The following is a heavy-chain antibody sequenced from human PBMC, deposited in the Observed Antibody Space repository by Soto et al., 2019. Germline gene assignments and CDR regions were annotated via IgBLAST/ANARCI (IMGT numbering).Heavy chain of an antibody. V-gene: IGHV3-23*01. Sequence: GGSLRLSCAASGVTFSNYAMSWVRQAPGKGLEWVSGISGGGGGTYYADSVKGRIIISRDNSKNTLYVQMSSLRVEDTAVYYCAKSTGSTGDGFDIWGQGTMVTVSS. CDR3: AKSTGSTGDGFDI. CDR2: ISGGGGGT. CDR1: GVTFSNYA. J-gene: IGHJ3*02. D-gene: IGHD2-8*02.